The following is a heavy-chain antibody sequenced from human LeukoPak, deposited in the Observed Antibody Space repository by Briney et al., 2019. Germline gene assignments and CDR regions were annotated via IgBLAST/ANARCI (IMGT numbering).Heavy chain of an antibody. Sequence: GGSLRLSCAASGITFSNYTMHWVRQAPGKGLEWVSYISSSSSTIYYADSVKGRFTISRDNAKNSLYLQMNSLRAEDTAVYYCAKDGGNYYDIDGSYLMRSYMDVWGKGTTVTVSS. D-gene: IGHD3-22*01. CDR1: GITFSNYT. CDR3: AKDGGNYYDIDGSYLMRSYMDV. V-gene: IGHV3-48*01. CDR2: ISSSSSTI. J-gene: IGHJ6*03.